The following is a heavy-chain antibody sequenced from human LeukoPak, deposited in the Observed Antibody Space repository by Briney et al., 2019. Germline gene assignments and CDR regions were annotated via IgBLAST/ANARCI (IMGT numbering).Heavy chain of an antibody. J-gene: IGHJ6*01. CDR1: GFTFSSDS. CDR2: ISSSSSYI. D-gene: IGHD3-10*01. V-gene: IGHV3-21*01. CDR3: APDYFGSGSYYNGYPYYYGMDV. Sequence: VGSLRLSCAASGFTFSSDSINWVRQAPGKGLEWVSSISSSSSYIYYADSVKGQFTISRDNAKNSLYLQMIRLRAEDTAVYYCAPDYFGSGSYYNGYPYYYGMDVWGQGTTVTVSS.